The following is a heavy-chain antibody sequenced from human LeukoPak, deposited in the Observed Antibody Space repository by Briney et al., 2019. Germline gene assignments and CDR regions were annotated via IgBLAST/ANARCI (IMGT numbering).Heavy chain of an antibody. D-gene: IGHD3-22*01. CDR3: ASVPYYYDSSGYYYDY. CDR2: IIPIFGTA. CDR1: GGTFSSYA. J-gene: IGHJ4*02. V-gene: IGHV1-69*13. Sequence: SVKASCKASGGTFSSYAISWVRQAPGQGLEWMGGIIPIFGTANYAQKFQGRVTITADESTSTAYMELSSLRSEDTAVYYCASVPYYYDSSGYYYDYWGQGTLVTVSS.